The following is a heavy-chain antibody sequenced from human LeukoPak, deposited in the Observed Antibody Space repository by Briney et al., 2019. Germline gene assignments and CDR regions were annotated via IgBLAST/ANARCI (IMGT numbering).Heavy chain of an antibody. V-gene: IGHV4-4*07. Sequence: PSETLSLTCTVSGGSISIYYWSWIRQPAGKGLEWIGRIYTSGSTNYNPSLKSRVTISVDTSENQFSLKLSSVTAADTAVYYCARVRQLVYLSWFDPWGQGTLVTVSS. CDR1: GGSISIYY. CDR3: ARVRQLVYLSWFDP. J-gene: IGHJ5*02. CDR2: IYTSGST. D-gene: IGHD6-13*01.